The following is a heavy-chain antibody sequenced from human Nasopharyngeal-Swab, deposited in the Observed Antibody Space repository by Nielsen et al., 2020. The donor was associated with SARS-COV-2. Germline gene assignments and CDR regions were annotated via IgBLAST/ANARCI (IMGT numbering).Heavy chain of an antibody. CDR1: GFTFSSYA. V-gene: IGHV3-23*01. Sequence: GESLKISCAASGFTFSSYAMSWVRQAPGKGLEWVSAISGSGGSTYYADSVKGRFTISRDNSKNTLYLQMNSLRAEDTAVYHCARGGRTFDSWGQGTLVTVSS. D-gene: IGHD1-26*01. CDR2: ISGSGGST. J-gene: IGHJ5*01. CDR3: ARGGRTFDS.